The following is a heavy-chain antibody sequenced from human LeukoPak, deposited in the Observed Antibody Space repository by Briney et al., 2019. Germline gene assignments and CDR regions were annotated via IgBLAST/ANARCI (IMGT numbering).Heavy chain of an antibody. D-gene: IGHD6-13*01. J-gene: IGHJ4*02. Sequence: PGGSLRLSCAASGFTFSSYGMHWVRQAPGKGLEWVAVISYDGSNKYYADSVKGRFTISRDNSKDTLYLQMNSLRAEDTALYYCAKAAVEQLSPFDYWGQGTLVTVSS. V-gene: IGHV3-30*18. CDR1: GFTFSSYG. CDR2: ISYDGSNK. CDR3: AKAAVEQLSPFDY.